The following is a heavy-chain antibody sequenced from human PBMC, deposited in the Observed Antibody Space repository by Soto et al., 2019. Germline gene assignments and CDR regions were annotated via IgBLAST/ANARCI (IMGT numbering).Heavy chain of an antibody. CDR3: AKDRTTVVVDQYFQH. CDR2: ISYDGSNK. D-gene: IGHD4-17*01. V-gene: IGHV3-30*18. J-gene: IGHJ1*01. CDR1: GFTFSGCG. Sequence: GGSLRLSCGASGFTFSGCGMHWVRQAPGKGLEWVAVISYDGSNKYYADSVKGRFTISRDNSKNTLYLQMNSLRAEDTAVYYCAKDRTTVVVDQYFQHWGQGTLVTVSS.